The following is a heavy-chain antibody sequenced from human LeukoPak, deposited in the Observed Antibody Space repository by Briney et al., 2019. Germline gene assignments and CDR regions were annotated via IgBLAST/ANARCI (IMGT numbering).Heavy chain of an antibody. CDR2: IHSSGRT. V-gene: IGHV4-59*08. CDR3: ARHQDGHGDYFDF. D-gene: IGHD4-17*01. J-gene: IGHJ4*02. Sequence: SETLSLTCSVSDGSISNSYWSWIRQPPGKGLEWIGYIHSSGRTKYDPSLESRVTISIDTSMNHFSLKVSSVTAPDTAVYYCARHQDGHGDYFDFWGQGILVTVSS. CDR1: DGSISNSY.